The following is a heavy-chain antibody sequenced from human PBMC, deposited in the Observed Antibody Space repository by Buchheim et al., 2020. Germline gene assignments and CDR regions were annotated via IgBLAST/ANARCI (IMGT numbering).Heavy chain of an antibody. V-gene: IGHV1-58*02. CDR1: GFTFTSSA. CDR3: AAQDDSRGVSPRVLRYFDWLGYYYYGMDV. CDR2: IVVGSGNT. D-gene: IGHD3-9*01. Sequence: QMQLVQSGPEVKKPGTSVKVSCKASGFTFTSSAMQWVRQARGQRLEWIGWIVVGSGNTNYAQKFQERVTITRDMSTSTAYMELSSLRSEDTAVYYCAAQDDSRGVSPRVLRYFDWLGYYYYGMDVWGQGTT. J-gene: IGHJ6*02.